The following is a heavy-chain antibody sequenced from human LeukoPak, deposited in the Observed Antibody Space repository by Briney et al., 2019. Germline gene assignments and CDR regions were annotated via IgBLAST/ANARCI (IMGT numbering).Heavy chain of an antibody. V-gene: IGHV3-23*01. CDR1: GFIFSDYV. CDR3: ARHLWRDLLWFGEGYYFGH. J-gene: IGHJ4*02. Sequence: GGSLRLSCAASGFIFSDYVMSWVRQAPGKGLECVSVISGSGDTTYYADSVKGRFTISRDSSKNTLYLQMNSLRVEDTAVYYCARHLWRDLLWFGEGYYFGHWGQGTLVTVSS. CDR2: ISGSGDTT. D-gene: IGHD3-10*01.